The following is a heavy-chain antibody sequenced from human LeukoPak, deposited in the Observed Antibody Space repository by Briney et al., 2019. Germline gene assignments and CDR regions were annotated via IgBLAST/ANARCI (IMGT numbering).Heavy chain of an antibody. CDR1: GLTFSRYA. D-gene: IGHD1-26*01. Sequence: GSLRLSCAVSGLTFSRYAMSWIRQPPGKGLEWIGEINHSGSTNYNPSLKSRVTISVDTSKNQFSLKLSSVTAADTAVYYCARGLSGSYYAFDIWGQGTMVTVSS. J-gene: IGHJ3*02. CDR3: ARGLSGSYYAFDI. V-gene: IGHV4-34*01. CDR2: INHSGST.